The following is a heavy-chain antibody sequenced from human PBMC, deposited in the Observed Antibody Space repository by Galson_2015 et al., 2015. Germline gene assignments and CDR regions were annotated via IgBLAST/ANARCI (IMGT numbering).Heavy chain of an antibody. V-gene: IGHV5-10-1*01. CDR3: ARTVAGSYYYYGMDV. D-gene: IGHD6-19*01. J-gene: IGHJ6*02. CDR1: GYIFTSYW. Sequence: QSGAEVKKPGESLRISCKGSGYIFTSYWISWVRQMPGKGLEWMGRIDPSDSYTNYSPSFQGHVTISADKSISTAYLQWSSLKASDTAMYYCARTVAGSYYYYGMDVWGQGTTVTVSS. CDR2: IDPSDSYT.